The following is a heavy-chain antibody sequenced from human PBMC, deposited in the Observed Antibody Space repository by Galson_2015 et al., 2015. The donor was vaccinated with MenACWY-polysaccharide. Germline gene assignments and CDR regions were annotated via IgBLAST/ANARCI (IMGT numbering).Heavy chain of an antibody. Sequence: CAISGDSVSSHSAAWNWIRQSPSSGLAWLGRTYYRSKWYNYFSVSVKRRITINPDTSKNQFSLQLNSVTPEDTAVYYCARDSITVTTRLYYYYYYGMDVWGQGTTVTVSS. D-gene: IGHD1-7*01. J-gene: IGHJ6*02. CDR2: TYYRSKWYN. V-gene: IGHV6-1*01. CDR3: ARDSITVTTRLYYYYYYGMDV. CDR1: GDSVSSHSAA.